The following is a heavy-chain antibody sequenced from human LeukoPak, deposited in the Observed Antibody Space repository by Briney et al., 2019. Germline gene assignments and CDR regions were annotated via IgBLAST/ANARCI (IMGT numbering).Heavy chain of an antibody. V-gene: IGHV4-38-2*01. Sequence: SETLSLTCAVAGYSISSGYYWAWIRQPPGRGLEWIGYIYYSGSTNYNPSLKSRVTISVDTSKNQFSLKLSSVTAADTAVYYCARRAYGSGSFFDYWGQGTLVTVSS. CDR2: IYYSGST. J-gene: IGHJ4*02. D-gene: IGHD3-10*01. CDR3: ARRAYGSGSFFDY. CDR1: GYSISSGYY.